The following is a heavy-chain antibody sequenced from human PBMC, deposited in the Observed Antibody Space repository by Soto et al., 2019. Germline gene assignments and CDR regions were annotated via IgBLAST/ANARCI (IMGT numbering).Heavy chain of an antibody. CDR3: ARHQNYGSGSFDY. V-gene: IGHV4-39*01. Sequence: PSETLSLTCTVSGGSISSGDYYWSWIRQPPGKGLEWIGYIYYSGSTYYNPSLKSRVTISVDTSKNQFSLKLSSVTAADTAVYYCARHQNYGSGSFDYWGQGTLVTVSS. CDR1: GGSISSGDYY. J-gene: IGHJ4*02. D-gene: IGHD3-10*01. CDR2: IYYSGST.